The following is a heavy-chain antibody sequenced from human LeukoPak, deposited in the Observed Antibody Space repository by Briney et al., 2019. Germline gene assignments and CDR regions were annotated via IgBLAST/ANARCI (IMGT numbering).Heavy chain of an antibody. CDR2: ISGDDGST. D-gene: IGHD5-18*01. CDR1: GFTFSTYA. CDR3: AKDISQGYTYGFIGQDF. V-gene: IGHV3-23*01. J-gene: IGHJ4*02. Sequence: GGSLRLSCAASGFTFSTYAMSWVRQAPGKGLEWVSAISGDDGSTYYADSLKGRFTISRDNSKNTLYLQMNGLRAEDTAVYYCAKDISQGYTYGFIGQDFWGQGTPVTVSS.